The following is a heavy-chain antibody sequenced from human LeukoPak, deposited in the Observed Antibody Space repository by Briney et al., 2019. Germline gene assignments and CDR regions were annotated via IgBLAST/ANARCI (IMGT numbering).Heavy chain of an antibody. J-gene: IGHJ6*03. CDR3: ARDHPLAARPSYYMDV. CDR2: ISGSSSYI. D-gene: IGHD6-6*01. Sequence: GGSLRLSCAASGFTFTSYSMNWVRQAPGKGLGWVSSISGSSSYIYYADSVRGRFTISRDNAKNSLYLQMNSLRAEDTAMYYCARDHPLAARPSYYMDVWGKGTTVTVSS. CDR1: GFTFTSYS. V-gene: IGHV3-21*01.